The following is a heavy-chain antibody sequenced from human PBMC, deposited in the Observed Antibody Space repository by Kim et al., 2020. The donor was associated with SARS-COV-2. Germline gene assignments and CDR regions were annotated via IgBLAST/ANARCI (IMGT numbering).Heavy chain of an antibody. J-gene: IGHJ4*02. V-gene: IGHV1-3*01. CDR3: ARVEGTTIDY. Sequence: ASVKVSCKASGYTFSSYAMHWVRQAPGQRLEWMGWINGGNGNTKYSQKFQGRVTITRDASASTAYMELSSLRSEDTAVYYCARVEGTTIDYWGQGTLVTV. D-gene: IGHD2-2*01. CDR2: INGGNGNT. CDR1: GYTFSSYA.